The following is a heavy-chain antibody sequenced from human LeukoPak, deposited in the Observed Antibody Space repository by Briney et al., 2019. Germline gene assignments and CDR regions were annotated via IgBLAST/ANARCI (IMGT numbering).Heavy chain of an antibody. D-gene: IGHD6-19*01. CDR2: MNPISGNT. CDR1: GYTFTSYD. CDR3: ARGMYGSGGWYPYYYYYYMDV. Sequence: GASVKVSCKASGYTFTSYDINWVRQATGQGLEWMGWMNPISGNTGYAQKFQGRVTMTRNTSISTAYMELSSLRSEGTAVYYCARGMYGSGGWYPYYYYYYMDVWGKGTTVTVSS. J-gene: IGHJ6*03. V-gene: IGHV1-8*01.